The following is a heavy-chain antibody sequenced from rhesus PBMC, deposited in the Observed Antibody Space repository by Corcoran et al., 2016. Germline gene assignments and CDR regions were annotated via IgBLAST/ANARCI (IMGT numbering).Heavy chain of an antibody. D-gene: IGHD6-31*01. CDR1: GGSISSSNW. CDR3: ARPWGIAAAGSDY. CDR2: IDGSGGST. V-gene: IGHV4-93*01. J-gene: IGHJ4*01. Sequence: QVQLQESGPAVVKPSETLSLTCAVSGGSISSSNWWSWTRQSPGKGLEWFGGIDGSGGSTEYNPSHQRRVNISKGTSKTQFSLKLRSVTAAAAAVYYCARPWGIAAAGSDYWGQGVLVTVSS.